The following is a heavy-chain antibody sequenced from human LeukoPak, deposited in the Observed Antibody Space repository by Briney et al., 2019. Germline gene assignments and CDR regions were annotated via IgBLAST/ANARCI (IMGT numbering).Heavy chain of an antibody. CDR2: MNPNSGNT. J-gene: IGHJ4*02. CDR1: GYTFTSYD. CDR3: ARDSLTGTFDY. V-gene: IGHV1-8*01. D-gene: IGHD7-27*01. Sequence: GASVKVSCKASGYTFTSYDINWVRQATGQGLEWMGWMNPNSGNTGYAQKFQGRVTMTRDTSISTAYMELSRLRSDDTAVYYCARDSLTGTFDYWGQGTLVTVSS.